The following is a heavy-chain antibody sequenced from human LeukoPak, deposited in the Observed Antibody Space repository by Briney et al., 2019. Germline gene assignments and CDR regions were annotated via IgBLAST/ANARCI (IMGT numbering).Heavy chain of an antibody. V-gene: IGHV3-48*03. J-gene: IGHJ4*02. CDR3: ARVPSRLWFGELSH. Sequence: GGSLRLSCAASGFTFSSYEMNWVRQAPRKGLEWVSYISSSGSTIYYADSVKGRFTISRDNAKNSLYLQMNSLRAEDTAVYYCARVPSRLWFGELSHWGQGTLVTVSS. CDR1: GFTFSSYE. D-gene: IGHD3-10*01. CDR2: ISSSGSTI.